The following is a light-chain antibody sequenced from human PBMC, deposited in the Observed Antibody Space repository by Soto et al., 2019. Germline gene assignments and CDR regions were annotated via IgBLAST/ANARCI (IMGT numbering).Light chain of an antibody. V-gene: IGKV3-20*01. J-gene: IGKJ1*01. CDR2: GST. CDR3: QQYGTSPRT. CDR1: QTISRW. Sequence: TQSPSTLSASVGDRVNITCRASQTISRWLAWYQKKPGQAPKLLIYGSTNRATGIPARFSGSGSGTDFNLTISRLEPEDFAVYFCQQYGTSPRTFGQGTKVDIK.